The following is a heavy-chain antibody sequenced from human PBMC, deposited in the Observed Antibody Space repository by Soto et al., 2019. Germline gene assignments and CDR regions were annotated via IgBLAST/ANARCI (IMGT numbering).Heavy chain of an antibody. CDR3: TTGRMGSSSDAFDI. J-gene: IGHJ3*02. CDR2: IKSKTDGGTT. D-gene: IGHD1-26*01. Sequence: WGSLRLSCAASGFTFSNAWMSWVRQAPGKGLEWVGRIKSKTDGGTTDYAAPVKGRFTISRDDSKNTLYLQMNSLKTEDTAVDSCTTGRMGSSSDAFDIWGQGTMVTVSS. V-gene: IGHV3-15*01. CDR1: GFTFSNAW.